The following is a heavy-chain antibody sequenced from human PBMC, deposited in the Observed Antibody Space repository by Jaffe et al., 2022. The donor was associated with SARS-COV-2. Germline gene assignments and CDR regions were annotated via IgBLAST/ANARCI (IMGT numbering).Heavy chain of an antibody. D-gene: IGHD3-3*01. V-gene: IGHV4-34*01. Sequence: QVQLQQWGAGLLKPSETLSLTCAVYGGSFSGYYWSWIRQPPGKGLEWIGEINHSGSTNYNPSLKSRVTISVDTSKNQFSLKLSSVTAADTAVYYCAGPRGIFWSGYLSHYYYYYGMDVWGQGTTVTVSS. J-gene: IGHJ6*02. CDR1: GGSFSGYY. CDR2: INHSGST. CDR3: AGPRGIFWSGYLSHYYYYYGMDV.